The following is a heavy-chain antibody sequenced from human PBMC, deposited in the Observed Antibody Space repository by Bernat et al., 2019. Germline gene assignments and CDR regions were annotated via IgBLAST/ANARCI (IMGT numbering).Heavy chain of an antibody. CDR1: GFTFSSYS. CDR2: ISSSSSYI. CDR3: ARDRSLPDDYGDLDDAFDI. Sequence: EVQLVESGGGLVKPGGSLRLSCAASGFTFSSYSMNWVRQAPGKGLDWVSYISSSSSYIYYADSVKGRFTISRDNAKNSLYLQMNSLRAEDTAVYYCARDRSLPDDYGDLDDAFDIWGQGTMVTVSS. V-gene: IGHV3-21*05. D-gene: IGHD4-17*01. J-gene: IGHJ3*02.